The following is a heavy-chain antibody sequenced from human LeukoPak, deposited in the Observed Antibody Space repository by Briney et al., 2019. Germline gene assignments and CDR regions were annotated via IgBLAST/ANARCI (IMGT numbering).Heavy chain of an antibody. CDR3: ARGLSEYYYDSSGYPL. J-gene: IGHJ4*02. D-gene: IGHD3-22*01. V-gene: IGHV7-4-1*02. CDR2: INTNTGNP. CDR1: GYTFISYA. Sequence: ASVKVSCKASGYTFISYAMNWVRQAPGQGLEWMGWINTNTGNPTYAQGFTGRFVFSLDTSVSTAYLQISGLKAEDAAVYYCARGLSEYYYDSSGYPLWGQGTLVTVSS.